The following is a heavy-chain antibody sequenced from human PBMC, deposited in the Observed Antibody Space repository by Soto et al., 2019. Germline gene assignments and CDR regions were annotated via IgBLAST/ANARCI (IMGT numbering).Heavy chain of an antibody. Sequence: GASVKVSCKASGYTFTSHGISCVRQAPGQGLEWMGWISGYNGNTNYAQKVQGRVTMTTDTSTSTAYMELRSLRSDDTAVYYCVRDDFTRLRLGELSLSAIYNYYGLDVWGQGTTVTVSS. CDR3: VRDDFTRLRLGELSLSAIYNYYGLDV. CDR1: GYTFTSHG. V-gene: IGHV1-18*01. CDR2: ISGYNGNT. J-gene: IGHJ6*02. D-gene: IGHD3-16*02.